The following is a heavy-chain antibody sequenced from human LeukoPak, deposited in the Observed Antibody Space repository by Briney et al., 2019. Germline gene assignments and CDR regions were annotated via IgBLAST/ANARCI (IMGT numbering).Heavy chain of an antibody. D-gene: IGHD6-13*01. CDR3: ARENAAAGLFDY. Sequence: PGGSLRLSCAASGFTLSSNYMSWPRQAPGKGLVWVSVIYSGGSTYYADSVKGRFTISRDNSKNTLYLQMNSLRAEDTAVYYCARENAAAGLFDYWGQGTLVTVSS. J-gene: IGHJ4*02. CDR2: IYSGGST. V-gene: IGHV3-66*01. CDR1: GFTLSSNY.